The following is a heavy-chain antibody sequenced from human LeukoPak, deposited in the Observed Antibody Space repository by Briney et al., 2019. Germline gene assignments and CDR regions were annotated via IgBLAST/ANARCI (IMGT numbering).Heavy chain of an antibody. CDR1: GFTFSTYS. D-gene: IGHD6-19*01. CDR3: ARDMRQWLVNYYYYGMDV. Sequence: PGGSLRLSCAASGFTFSTYSMNWVRQAPGKGLEWVSSISSSSSYIYYADSVKGRFTISRDNAKNSLYLQMNSLRAEDTAVYYCARDMRQWLVNYYYYGMDVWGQGTTVTVSS. CDR2: ISSSSSYI. J-gene: IGHJ6*02. V-gene: IGHV3-21*01.